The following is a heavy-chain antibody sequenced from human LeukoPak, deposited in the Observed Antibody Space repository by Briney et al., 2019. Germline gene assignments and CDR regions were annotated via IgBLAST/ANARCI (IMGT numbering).Heavy chain of an antibody. CDR2: MSYDGSNK. CDR3: TKGVLGGTQSVSAGLDS. J-gene: IGHJ4*02. CDR1: GFTFSSYA. D-gene: IGHD3-16*01. V-gene: IGHV3-30*18. Sequence: GGSLRLSCAASGFTFSSYALTWVRQAPGEGLEWVAVMSYDGSNKYYADSVEGRFTISRDNSKNTLYLQMNNLRTEDTAVYYCTKGVLGGTQSVSAGLDSWGQGTLVTVSS.